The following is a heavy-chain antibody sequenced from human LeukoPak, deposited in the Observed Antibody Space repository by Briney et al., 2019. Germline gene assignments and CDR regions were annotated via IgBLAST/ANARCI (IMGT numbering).Heavy chain of an antibody. CDR2: ISSNGGSS. V-gene: IGHV3-64D*09. J-gene: IGHJ4*02. CDR3: VKITSVTGGDC. D-gene: IGHD1-1*01. Sequence: GGSLSLSCSASGFTFSAYAMYWVRQAPGHGLEYVSGISSNGGSSFYADSVKGRFTISRDNSKNTLYLQMSSLRAEDTAVYYCVKITSVTGGDCWGQGTLVTVSS. CDR1: GFTFSAYA.